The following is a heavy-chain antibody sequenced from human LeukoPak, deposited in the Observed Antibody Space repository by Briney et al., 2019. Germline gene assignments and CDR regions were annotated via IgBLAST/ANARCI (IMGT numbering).Heavy chain of an antibody. D-gene: IGHD4-23*01. Sequence: SETLSLTCTVSGGSISSYYWSWIRQPPGKGLEWIGYIYYSGSTNYNPSLKSRVTISVDTSKNQFSLKLSSVTAADTAVYYCARYGGPSYYYYYGMDVWGQGTTVTVSS. J-gene: IGHJ6*02. CDR2: IYYSGST. CDR1: GGSISSYY. CDR3: ARYGGPSYYYYYGMDV. V-gene: IGHV4-59*01.